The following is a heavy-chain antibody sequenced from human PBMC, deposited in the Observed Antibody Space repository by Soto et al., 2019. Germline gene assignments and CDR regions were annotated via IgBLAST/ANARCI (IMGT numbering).Heavy chain of an antibody. D-gene: IGHD2-2*01. CDR3: AKSQGSSTSLEIYYYYYYGMDV. J-gene: IGHJ6*02. CDR1: GGTFSSYS. V-gene: IGHV1-69*01. CDR2: IIPISGTA. Sequence: VQLVQSGAEVKKPGSSVTVSCKASGGTFSSYSISWVRQAPGQGLEWMGGIIPISGTANYAQKFQGRVTITSDEATSTAYMELSSLTPEDTAVYYCAKSQGSSTSLEIYYYYYYGMDVWGQGTTVTVSS.